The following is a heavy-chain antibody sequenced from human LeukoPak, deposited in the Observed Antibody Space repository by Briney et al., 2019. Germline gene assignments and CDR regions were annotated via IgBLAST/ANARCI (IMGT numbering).Heavy chain of an antibody. J-gene: IGHJ4*02. CDR2: IYYSGST. CDR1: GGSISSYY. D-gene: IGHD3-22*01. V-gene: IGHV4-59*01. CDR3: ASVLSSGYFHYFDH. Sequence: SETLSLTCTVSGGSISSYYWSWIRQPPGKGLEWIGYIYYSGSTNYNPSLKSRVTISVDTSKNQFSLKLSSVTAADTAVYYCASVLSSGYFHYFDHWGQGTLVTVSS.